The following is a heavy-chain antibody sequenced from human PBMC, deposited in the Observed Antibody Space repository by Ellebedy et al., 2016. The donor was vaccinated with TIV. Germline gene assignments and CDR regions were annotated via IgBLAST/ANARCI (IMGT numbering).Heavy chain of an antibody. CDR2: ISGSGGST. V-gene: IGHV3-23*01. D-gene: IGHD3-10*01. J-gene: IGHJ3*02. CDR3: AKSWMVRGVTAAFDI. Sequence: GESLKISXAASGFTFSSYAMSWVRQAPGKGLEWVSAISGSGGSTYYADSVKGRFTISRDNSKNTLYLQMNSLRAEDTAVYYCAKSWMVRGVTAAFDIWGQGTMVTVSS. CDR1: GFTFSSYA.